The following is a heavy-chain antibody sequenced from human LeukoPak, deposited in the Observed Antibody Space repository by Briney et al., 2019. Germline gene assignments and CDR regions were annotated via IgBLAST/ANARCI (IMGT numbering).Heavy chain of an antibody. V-gene: IGHV4-34*01. CDR2: INHSGSS. CDR3: ARARGTEAIDY. CDR1: GGSFSGYY. J-gene: IGHJ4*02. Sequence: TASETLSLTCAVYGGSFSGYYWNWIRQPPGKGLEWIAEINHSGSSNFNPSLKSRVIVSVDTSKNQFSLKLTSVTAADTAVYYCARARGTEAIDYWGQGTLVIVSS. D-gene: IGHD6-25*01.